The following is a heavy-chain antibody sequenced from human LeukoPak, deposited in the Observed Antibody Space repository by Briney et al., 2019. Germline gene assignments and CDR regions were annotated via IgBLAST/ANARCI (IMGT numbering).Heavy chain of an antibody. CDR2: ISYDGSNK. J-gene: IGHJ4*02. Sequence: GGSLRLSCAASGFTFSSYAMHWVRQAPGKGLEWVAVISYDGSNKYYADSVKGRFTISRDNSKNTLYLQMNSLRAEDTAVYYCARAGSSGRLDYWGQGTLVTVSS. CDR1: GFTFSSYA. V-gene: IGHV3-30-3*01. CDR3: ARAGSSGRLDY. D-gene: IGHD6-19*01.